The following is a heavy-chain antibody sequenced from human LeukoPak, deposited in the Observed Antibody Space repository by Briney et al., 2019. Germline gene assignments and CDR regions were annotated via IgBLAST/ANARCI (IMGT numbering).Heavy chain of an antibody. J-gene: IGHJ6*03. CDR3: ARVFSTQLSYLSYYYYYYMDV. Sequence: EPSETLSLTCTVSGGSISSYYWSWIRQPPGKGLEWIGYIYYSGSTNYNPSLKSRVTISVDTSKNQFSLKLSSVTAADTAVYYCARVFSTQLSYLSYYYYYYMDVWGKGTTVTVSS. V-gene: IGHV4-59*01. CDR2: IYYSGST. CDR1: GGSISSYY. D-gene: IGHD6-6*01.